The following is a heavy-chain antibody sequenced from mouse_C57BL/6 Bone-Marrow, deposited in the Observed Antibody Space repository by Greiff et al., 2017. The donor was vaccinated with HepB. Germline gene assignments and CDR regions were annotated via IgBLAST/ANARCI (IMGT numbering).Heavy chain of an antibody. CDR2: IYPGNSDT. J-gene: IGHJ1*03. Sequence: VQLQQSGTVLARPGASVKMSCKTSGYTFTSYWMHWVKQRPGQGLESIGAIYPGNSDTSYNQKFKGKAKLTAVTSASTAYMELSSLTNEDSAVYYCTRYYVYFDVWGTGTTVTVSS. V-gene: IGHV1-5*01. CDR1: GYTFTSYW. CDR3: TRYYVYFDV. D-gene: IGHD1-1*02.